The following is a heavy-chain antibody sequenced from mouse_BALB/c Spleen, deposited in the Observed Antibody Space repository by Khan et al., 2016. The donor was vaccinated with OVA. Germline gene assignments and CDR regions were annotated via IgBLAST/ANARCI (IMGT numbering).Heavy chain of an antibody. V-gene: IGHV1S134*01. Sequence: EVQLQESGAELGRPGSSVKLFCKTSGFTFTSYGIKWVKQRPGQGLEWIGYIYPGNGYTVYNEKFQGKATLTSDTSSSTAYMQLRSLTSEDSAIYCCAAAYDRNYFDYWGQGTTLTVAS. D-gene: IGHD2-14*01. J-gene: IGHJ2*01. CDR2: IYPGNGYT. CDR3: AAAYDRNYFDY. CDR1: GFTFTSYG.